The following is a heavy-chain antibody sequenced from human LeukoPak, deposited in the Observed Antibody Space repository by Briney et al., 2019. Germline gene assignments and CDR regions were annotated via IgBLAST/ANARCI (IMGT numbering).Heavy chain of an antibody. J-gene: IGHJ5*02. Sequence: PSETLSLTCTVSGGSISSYYWSWIRQPPGKGLEWIGYIYYSGSTNYNPSLKSRVTISVDTSKNQFSLKLSSVTAADTAVYYRARRAYGSDAHNWFDPWGQGTLVTVSS. CDR1: GGSISSYY. V-gene: IGHV4-59*01. CDR2: IYYSGST. D-gene: IGHD3-10*01. CDR3: ARRAYGSDAHNWFDP.